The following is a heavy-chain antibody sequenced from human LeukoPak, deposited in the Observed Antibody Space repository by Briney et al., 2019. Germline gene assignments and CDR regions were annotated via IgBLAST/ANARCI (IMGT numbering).Heavy chain of an antibody. V-gene: IGHV5-51*01. CDR3: ARPGGDGTDPFDY. CDR1: GSSLTSYW. J-gene: IGHJ4*02. Sequence: GGPLYIPGKCSGSSLTSYWIGWAGHMPGKGLEWMGIIDPGDSDTRYSPSFQGQVTISADNSISTAYLQWSSLKASDTAIYYCARPGGDGTDPFDYWGQGTLVTVSS. D-gene: IGHD2-21*01. CDR2: IDPGDSDT.